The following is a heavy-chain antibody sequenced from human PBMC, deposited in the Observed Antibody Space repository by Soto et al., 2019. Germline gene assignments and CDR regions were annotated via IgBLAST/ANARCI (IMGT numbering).Heavy chain of an antibody. CDR1: RGTFRQLT. CDR2: IIPILDIA. Sequence: PVKVTFKASRGTFRQLTLFSLDQAPGKRLEWMGRIIPILDIANYAQKFKGRVTITADESTSTAYMELSSLRSEDTAVYYCARDQSWHDLLWYFDPWGQGTLVTVSS. V-gene: IGHV1-69*04. D-gene: IGHD1-1*01. J-gene: IGHJ5*02. CDR3: ARDQSWHDLLWYFDP.